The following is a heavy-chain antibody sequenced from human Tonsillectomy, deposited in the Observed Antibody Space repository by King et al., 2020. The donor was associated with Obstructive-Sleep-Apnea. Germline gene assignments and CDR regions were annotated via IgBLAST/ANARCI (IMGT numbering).Heavy chain of an antibody. CDR1: GGSISSGDYY. Sequence: VQLQESGPGLVKPSQTLSLTCTVSGGSISSGDYYWRWIRQPPGKGLEWIGYIYYSGSTYYNPSLKSRVTISVDTSKNQFSLKLSSVTAADTAVYYCARRSLSYSSSGRAGNWFDPWGQGTLVTVSS. CDR3: ARRSLSYSSSGRAGNWFDP. D-gene: IGHD6-13*01. V-gene: IGHV4-30-4*01. J-gene: IGHJ5*02. CDR2: IYYSGST.